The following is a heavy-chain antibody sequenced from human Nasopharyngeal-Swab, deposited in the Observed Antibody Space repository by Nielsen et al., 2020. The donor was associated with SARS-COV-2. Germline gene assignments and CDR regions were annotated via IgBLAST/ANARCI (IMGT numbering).Heavy chain of an antibody. J-gene: IGHJ4*02. CDR3: AREASIAAAGGEYYFDY. CDR1: GFTFSSYE. CDR2: ISSSGSTI. Sequence: GGSLRLSCAASGFTFSSYEMNWVRQAPGKGLEGVSYISSSGSTIYYADSVKGRFTISRDNAKNSLYLQMNSLRAEDTAVYYCAREASIAAAGGEYYFDYWGQGTLVTVSS. D-gene: IGHD6-13*01. V-gene: IGHV3-48*03.